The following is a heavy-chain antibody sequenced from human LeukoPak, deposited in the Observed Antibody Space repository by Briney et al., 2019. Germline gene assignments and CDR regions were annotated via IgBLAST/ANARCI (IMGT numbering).Heavy chain of an antibody. CDR2: MNPNSGNT. CDR1: GYTFTSYD. CDR3: ARVPHRNWNDFDY. Sequence: ASVKVSCKASGYTFTSYDINWVRQATGQGLEWMGWMNPNSGNTGYAQKFQGRVTITRNTSISTAYMELSSLRSEDTAVCYCARVPHRNWNDFDYWGQGTLVTVSS. D-gene: IGHD1-1*01. V-gene: IGHV1-8*03. J-gene: IGHJ4*02.